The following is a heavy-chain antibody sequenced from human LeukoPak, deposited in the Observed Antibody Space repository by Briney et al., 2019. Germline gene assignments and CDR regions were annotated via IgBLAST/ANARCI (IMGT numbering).Heavy chain of an antibody. D-gene: IGHD4-11*01. CDR2: ISSSGSTI. CDR1: GFTFSSYE. Sequence: GGSPRLSCAASGFTFSSYEMNWVRQAPGKGLEWVSYISSSGSTIYYADSVKGRFTISRDNAKNSLYLQMNSLRAEDTAVYYCARGRLQYFYWGQGTLVTVSS. CDR3: ARGRLQYFY. J-gene: IGHJ4*02. V-gene: IGHV3-48*03.